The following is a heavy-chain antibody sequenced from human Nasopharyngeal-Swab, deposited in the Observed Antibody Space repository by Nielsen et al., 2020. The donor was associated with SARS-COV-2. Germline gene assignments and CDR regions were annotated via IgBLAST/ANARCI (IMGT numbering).Heavy chain of an antibody. Sequence: SETLSLTCAVYDGSFSSYYWSWIRQPPGKGLEWIGEINHSGSTNYNPSLKSRVTISVDTSKNQFSLKLSSVTAADTAVYYCARGGIPTGDLPTGYYFDYWGQGTLVTVSS. J-gene: IGHJ4*02. V-gene: IGHV4-34*01. CDR3: ARGGIPTGDLPTGYYFDY. D-gene: IGHD7-27*01. CDR2: INHSGST. CDR1: DGSFSSYY.